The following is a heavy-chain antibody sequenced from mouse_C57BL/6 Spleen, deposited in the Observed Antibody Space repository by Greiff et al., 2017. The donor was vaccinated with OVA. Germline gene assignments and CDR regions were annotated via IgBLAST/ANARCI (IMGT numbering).Heavy chain of an antibody. J-gene: IGHJ4*01. CDR2: IHPSDSDT. CDR1: GYTFTSYW. Sequence: QVQLQQPGAELVKPGASVKVSCKASGYTFTSYWMHWVKQRPGQGLEWIGRIHPSDSDTNYNQKFKGKATLTVDKSSSPAYMQLSSLTSEDSAVYYCAIGDYVYAMDYWGQGTSVTVSS. V-gene: IGHV1-74*01. CDR3: AIGDYVYAMDY. D-gene: IGHD2-4*01.